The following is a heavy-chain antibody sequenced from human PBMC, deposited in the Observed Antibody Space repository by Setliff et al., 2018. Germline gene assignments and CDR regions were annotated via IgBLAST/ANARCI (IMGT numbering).Heavy chain of an antibody. Sequence: PGESLKISCKGSGYSFTSYWTGWVRQMPGKGLEWMGIIYPGDSDTRYSPSFQGQVTISADKSISTAYLQWSSLKASDTAVYYCARPLHIMGTSTAYAFDIWGQGTMVTVSS. V-gene: IGHV5-51*01. CDR3: ARPLHIMGTSTAYAFDI. J-gene: IGHJ3*02. D-gene: IGHD1-26*01. CDR2: IYPGDSDT. CDR1: GYSFTSYW.